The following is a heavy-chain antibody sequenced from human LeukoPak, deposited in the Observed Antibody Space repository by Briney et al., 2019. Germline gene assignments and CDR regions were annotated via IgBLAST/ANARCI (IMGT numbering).Heavy chain of an antibody. D-gene: IGHD2-2*01. CDR1: GYTFTNYW. CDR3: ARLADTTC. V-gene: IGHV5-51*01. Sequence: GESLKISCKGSGYTFTNYWVAWVRQMPGKGLEWVGSIWPDDSDTRYSPSFRGQVTFSADNSISTAFLQWSSLKASDTAIYFCARLADTTCWGQGTLVNVSS. CDR2: IWPDDSDT. J-gene: IGHJ4*02.